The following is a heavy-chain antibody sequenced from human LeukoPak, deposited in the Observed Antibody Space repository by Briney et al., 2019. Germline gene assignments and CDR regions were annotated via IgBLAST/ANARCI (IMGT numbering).Heavy chain of an antibody. CDR2: INHSGST. J-gene: IGHJ1*01. V-gene: IGHV4-34*01. CDR1: GFTFSNAW. D-gene: IGHD3-10*01. CDR3: ARSITMVRGVRREYFQH. Sequence: GSLRLSCAASGFTFSNAWMSWVRQAPGKGLEWIGEINHSGSTNYNPSLKSRVTISVDTSKNQFSLKLSSVTAADTAVYYCARSITMVRGVRREYFQHWGQGTLVTVSS.